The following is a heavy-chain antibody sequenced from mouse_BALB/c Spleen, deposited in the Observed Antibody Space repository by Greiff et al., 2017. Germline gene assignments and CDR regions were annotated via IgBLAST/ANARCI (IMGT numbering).Heavy chain of an antibody. V-gene: IGHV5-17*02. J-gene: IGHJ3*01. CDR1: GFTFSSFG. CDR2: ISSGSSTI. D-gene: IGHD2-4*01. CDR3: AREGNDYDVPY. Sequence: VQLKESGGGLVQPGGSRKLSCAASGFTFSSFGMHWVRQAPEKGLEWVAYISSGSSTIYYADTVKGRFTISSDNPKNTLFLQMTSLRSEDTAMYYCAREGNDYDVPYWGQGTLVTVSA.